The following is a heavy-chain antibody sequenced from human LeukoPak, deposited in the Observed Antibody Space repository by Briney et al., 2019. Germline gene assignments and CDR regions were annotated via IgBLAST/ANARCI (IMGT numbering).Heavy chain of an antibody. V-gene: IGHV4-39*01. Sequence: SETLSLTCTVSGGSISSSSYYWGWSRQPPGKGLEWIGSIYYSGSTYYNPSLKSRVTISVDTSKNQFSLKLSSVTAADTAVYYCARLDGWYSFDYWGQGTLVTVSS. CDR3: ARLDGWYSFDY. CDR2: IYYSGST. D-gene: IGHD6-19*01. CDR1: GGSISSSSYY. J-gene: IGHJ4*02.